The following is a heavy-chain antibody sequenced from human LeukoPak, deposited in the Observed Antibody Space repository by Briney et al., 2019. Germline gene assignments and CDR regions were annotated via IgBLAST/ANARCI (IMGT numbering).Heavy chain of an antibody. CDR1: GFTFSNYS. CDR2: ISSSSNYI. Sequence: PGGSLRLSCAASGFTFSNYSMNWVRQAPGKGLEWVSLISSSSNYIDYADSVKGRFRISRDNAKNSLYLQMNSLRAEDTAVYYCARGSFSSSWSYFDYWGQGTLVTVSS. CDR3: ARGSFSSSWSYFDY. V-gene: IGHV3-21*01. J-gene: IGHJ4*02. D-gene: IGHD6-13*01.